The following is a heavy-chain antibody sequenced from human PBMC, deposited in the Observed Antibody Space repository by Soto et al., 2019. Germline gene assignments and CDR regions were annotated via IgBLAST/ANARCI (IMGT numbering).Heavy chain of an antibody. CDR2: TIPIFGTA. J-gene: IGHJ3*02. V-gene: IGHV1-69*13. CDR3: ARDRSSLNAFDI. Sequence: SVKVSCKASGGTFSSYAISWVRQAPGQGLEWMGGTIPIFGTANYAQKFQGRVTITADESTSTAYMELSSLRSEDTAVYYCARDRSSLNAFDIWGQGTMVTVSS. D-gene: IGHD6-6*01. CDR1: GGTFSSYA.